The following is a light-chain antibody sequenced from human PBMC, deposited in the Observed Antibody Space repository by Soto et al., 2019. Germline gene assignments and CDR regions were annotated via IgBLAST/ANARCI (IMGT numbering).Light chain of an antibody. CDR2: GSS. CDR3: QQYNNWPPYT. J-gene: IGKJ2*01. Sequence: EIVMTQSPATLSVSPGERATLSCRASQSVGSNLAWYQQKPGQAPRLLIYGSSTTATGIPARFSGSGSETEFTLTISSLQSEDFVVYFCQQYNNWPPYTFGQGTKLEIK. CDR1: QSVGSN. V-gene: IGKV3-15*01.